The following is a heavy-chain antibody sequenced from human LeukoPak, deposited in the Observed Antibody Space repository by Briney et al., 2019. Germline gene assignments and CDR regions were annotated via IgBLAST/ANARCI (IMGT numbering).Heavy chain of an antibody. V-gene: IGHV4-59*01. CDR2: IYYSGST. Sequence: PSETLSLTCTVSGGSISSNYWTWIRQPPGKGLEWIGYIYYSGSTNYNPSLKSRVTISVDTSKNQFSLRLSSVTAADTAVYYCARVTGYMIEDYFDYWGQGTLVTVSS. J-gene: IGHJ4*02. CDR1: GGSISSNY. D-gene: IGHD3-22*01. CDR3: ARVTGYMIEDYFDY.